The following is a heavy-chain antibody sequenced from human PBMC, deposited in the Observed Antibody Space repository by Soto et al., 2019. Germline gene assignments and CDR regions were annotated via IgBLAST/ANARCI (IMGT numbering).Heavy chain of an antibody. CDR1: GLTVSNAY. J-gene: IGHJ6*02. D-gene: IGHD3-10*01. CDR2: IYDNGTT. V-gene: IGHV3-53*01. Sequence: GSLSLSCAASGLTVSNAYMAWVRQAPGMGLEWVSVIYDNGTTYYADSVKGRFTISRDTSTNTLSLQMDSLRAEDTAVYYCVRPLPSGRNYGLDVWGQGTTVTVSS. CDR3: VRPLPSGRNYGLDV.